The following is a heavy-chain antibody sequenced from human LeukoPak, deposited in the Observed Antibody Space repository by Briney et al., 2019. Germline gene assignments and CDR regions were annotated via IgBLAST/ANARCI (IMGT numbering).Heavy chain of an antibody. Sequence: GGSLRLSSAASGFTFSDYYMSWIRQAPGQGLEWVSYIRSSSSYTNYADSVKGRFTISRDNAKNSLYLQMNSLRAEDTAVYYCARGDCSSTSCYASWGKHYYYYYGMDVWGKGTTVTVSS. CDR2: IRSSSSYT. J-gene: IGHJ6*04. D-gene: IGHD2-2*01. CDR3: ARGDCSSTSCYASWGKHYYYYYGMDV. V-gene: IGHV3-11*06. CDR1: GFTFSDYY.